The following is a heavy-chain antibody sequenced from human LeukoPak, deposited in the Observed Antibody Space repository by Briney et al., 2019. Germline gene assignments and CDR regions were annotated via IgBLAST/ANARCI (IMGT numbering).Heavy chain of an antibody. CDR2: IYFSGST. CDR1: GGSIRSSSHY. Sequence: SETLSLTCTVSGGSIRSSSHYWVWIPQPPGKGLEWIGSIYFSGSTYYNPSLKSRVTISVDTSKSQFFLKLTSVTAADTAVYYCARLYYYYGMDVWGQGTTVTVSS. V-gene: IGHV4-39*01. J-gene: IGHJ6*02. CDR3: ARLYYYYGMDV.